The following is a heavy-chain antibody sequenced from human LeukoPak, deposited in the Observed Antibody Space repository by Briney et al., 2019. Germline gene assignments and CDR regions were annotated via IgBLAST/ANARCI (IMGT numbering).Heavy chain of an antibody. CDR2: IDNSGRAT. CDR3: AKESSWGTVVTPGGPSA. J-gene: IGHJ5*02. V-gene: IGHV3-23*01. Sequence: GGSLRLSCAASGFVFSAYAMSWVRQAPGKGLEWVSSIDNSGRATYYAGSVKGRFTISRDNSKDTLYLQMNGLRAEDTAVYYCAKESSWGTVVTPGGPSAWGQGTLVTVSS. D-gene: IGHD4-23*01. CDR1: GFVFSAYA.